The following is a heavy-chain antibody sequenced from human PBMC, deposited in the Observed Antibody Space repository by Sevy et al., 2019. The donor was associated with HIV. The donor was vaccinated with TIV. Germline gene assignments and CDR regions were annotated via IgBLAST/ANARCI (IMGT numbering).Heavy chain of an antibody. CDR1: GESFSNYY. CDR3: ARGPKPLRSDYGDYRGVGYYFDS. D-gene: IGHD4-17*01. CDR2: IDHSGRS. V-gene: IGHV4-34*01. J-gene: IGHJ4*02. Sequence: SEILSLTCAVYGESFSNYYWSWIRLSPGKGLESIGEIDHSGRSDYNPSLKSRVTMSVDTSKNQFSLKLTSVTAADTAVYSCARGPKPLRSDYGDYRGVGYYFDSWGQGTLVTVSS.